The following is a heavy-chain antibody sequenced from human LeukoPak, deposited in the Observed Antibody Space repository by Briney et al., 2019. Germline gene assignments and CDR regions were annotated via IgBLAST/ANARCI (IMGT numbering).Heavy chain of an antibody. Sequence: GGSLRLSCAASGFTFSSYWMHWVRQAPGKGLVWVSSIGGGGTTSYADSVKGRFTISRDLSKITVYLQMNSLRAEDTAVYYCTQDRGARYPFGMDVWGQGTTVTVSS. CDR3: TQDRGARYPFGMDV. CDR1: GFTFSSYW. J-gene: IGHJ6*02. CDR2: IGGGGTT. V-gene: IGHV3-23*01. D-gene: IGHD2-2*01.